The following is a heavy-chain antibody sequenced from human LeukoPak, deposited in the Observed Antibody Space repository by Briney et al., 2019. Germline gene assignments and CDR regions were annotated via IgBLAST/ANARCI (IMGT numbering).Heavy chain of an antibody. CDR2: INPNSGGT. CDR1: GYTFTGYY. CDR3: ARGSFYYYDSSGYYYDAFDI. Sequence: ASVKVSCKASGYTFTGYYMHWVRQAPGQGLEWMGWINPNSGGTNYAQKFQGRVTMTRDTSISTAYMEPSRLRSDDTAVYYCARGSFYYYDSSGYYYDAFDIWGQGTMVTVSS. D-gene: IGHD3-22*01. J-gene: IGHJ3*02. V-gene: IGHV1-2*02.